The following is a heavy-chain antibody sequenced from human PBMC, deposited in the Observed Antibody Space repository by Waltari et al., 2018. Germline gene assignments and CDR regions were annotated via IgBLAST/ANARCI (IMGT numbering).Heavy chain of an antibody. J-gene: IGHJ4*02. Sequence: QLQLQESGPGLVKPSETLSLTCTVSGGYISSYNYFWGWIRQPPGKGLAWIGNIFHSVSTYYNPALKSRVTISVDTSKNQFSLKLSSVTAADTAVYYCATGGRPDYWGQGTLVTVSS. CDR3: ATGGRPDY. CDR1: GGYISSYNYF. CDR2: IFHSVST. V-gene: IGHV4-39*01. D-gene: IGHD2-8*02.